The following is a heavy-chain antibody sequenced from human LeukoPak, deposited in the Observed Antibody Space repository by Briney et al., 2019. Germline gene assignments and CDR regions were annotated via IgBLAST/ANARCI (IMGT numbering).Heavy chain of an antibody. D-gene: IGHD4-17*01. CDR3: ARERADYGDYRYYFDY. CDR1: GFTFSSYW. Sequence: GGSLRLSCAASGFTFSSYWMSWVRQAPGKGLEWVANIKQDGSEKYYVDSVKGRFTISRDNAKNSLYLQMNSLRAEDTAVYYCARERADYGDYRYYFDYWGQGTLVTVSS. V-gene: IGHV3-7*01. CDR2: IKQDGSEK. J-gene: IGHJ4*02.